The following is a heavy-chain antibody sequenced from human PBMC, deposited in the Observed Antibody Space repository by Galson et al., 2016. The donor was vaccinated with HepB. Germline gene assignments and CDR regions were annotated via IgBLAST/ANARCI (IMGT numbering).Heavy chain of an antibody. CDR3: ARDGYCDKGNCPLTY. J-gene: IGHJ4*02. CDR2: IIPITTTA. V-gene: IGHV1-69*13. Sequence: SVKVSCKAPGDTFSTYRLNWVRQAPGQGLEWMGGIIPITTTADYAHNFEGRVSITADESTRTTYMEVRSLRSEDTAVYYCARDGYCDKGNCPLTYWGPGTLVTVSS. D-gene: IGHD2-15*01. CDR1: GDTFSTYR.